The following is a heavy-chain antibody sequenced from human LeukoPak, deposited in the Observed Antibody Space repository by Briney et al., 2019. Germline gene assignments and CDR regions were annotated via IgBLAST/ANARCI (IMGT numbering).Heavy chain of an antibody. J-gene: IGHJ4*02. CDR1: GFTFSSYE. CDR3: ARNAWGAVETAGDY. V-gene: IGHV3-48*03. Sequence: QSGGSLRLSCAASGFTFSSYEMNWVRQAPGKGLEWVSYISSSGSTIYYADSVKGRFTISRDNAKNSLYLQMNSLRAEDTAVYYCARNAWGAVETAGDYWGQGTLVTVSS. D-gene: IGHD6-19*01. CDR2: ISSSGSTI.